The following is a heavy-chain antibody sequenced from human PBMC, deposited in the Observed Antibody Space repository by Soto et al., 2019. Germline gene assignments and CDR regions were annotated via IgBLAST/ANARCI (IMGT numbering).Heavy chain of an antibody. CDR2: IIPIFGTA. CDR3: ARDGTTDIVVVPAANPPLCNDMDV. D-gene: IGHD2-2*01. CDR1: GGTFSSYA. J-gene: IGHJ6*02. V-gene: IGHV1-69*06. Sequence: ASVKVSCKASGGTFSSYAISWVRQAPGQGLEWMGGIIPIFGTANYAQKFQGRVTITADKSTSTAYMELSSLRSEDTAVYYCARDGTTDIVVVPAANPPLCNDMDVWGQGTTVTVSS.